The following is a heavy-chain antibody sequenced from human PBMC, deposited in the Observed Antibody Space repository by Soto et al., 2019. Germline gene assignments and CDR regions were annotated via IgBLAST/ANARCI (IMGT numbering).Heavy chain of an antibody. CDR1: GGTFSSYA. CDR3: ARAELELGNYYYYGMDV. J-gene: IGHJ6*02. Sequence: VKVSCKASGGTFSSYAISWVRQAPGQGLEWMGGIIPIFGTANYAQKFQGRVTITADESTSTAYMELSSLRSEDTAVYYCARAELELGNYYYYGMDVWGQGTTVTVSS. D-gene: IGHD1-7*01. CDR2: IIPIFGTA. V-gene: IGHV1-69*13.